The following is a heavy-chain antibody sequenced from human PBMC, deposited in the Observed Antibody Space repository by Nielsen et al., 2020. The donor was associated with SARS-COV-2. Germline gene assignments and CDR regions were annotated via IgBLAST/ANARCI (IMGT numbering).Heavy chain of an antibody. J-gene: IGHJ4*02. CDR2: IYSGGPST. CDR3: ARGIVVVPAAHSFDY. D-gene: IGHD2-2*01. V-gene: IGHV3-53*01. CDR1: GFTVSSNY. Sequence: GESLKISCAASGFTVSSNYMSWVRQAPGKGLEWVSLIYSGGPSTYYADSVKGRFTISRDNSKNTLYLQMNSLRADDTAVYYCARGIVVVPAAHSFDYWGQGALVTVSS.